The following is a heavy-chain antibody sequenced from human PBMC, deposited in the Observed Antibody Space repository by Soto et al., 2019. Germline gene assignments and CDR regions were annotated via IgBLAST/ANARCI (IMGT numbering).Heavy chain of an antibody. V-gene: IGHV3-72*01. CDR2: TRNKANGYTT. CDR3: ARELMTTVNLFDF. CDR1: GFTFSDHY. Sequence: PGGSLRLSCVASGFTFSDHYMDWVRQAPGKGLEWVGRTRNKANGYTTEYAASVKGRFIISRDDSKNSLYLQMNSLKTEDTAVYYCARELMTTVNLFDFWGQGTLVTVSS. J-gene: IGHJ4*02. D-gene: IGHD4-17*01.